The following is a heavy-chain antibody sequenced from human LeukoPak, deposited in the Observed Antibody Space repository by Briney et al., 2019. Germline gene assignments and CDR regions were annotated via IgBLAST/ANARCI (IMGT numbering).Heavy chain of an antibody. V-gene: IGHV3-23*01. D-gene: IGHD6-19*01. CDR3: AKEEDDGSIGWHYYMDV. Sequence: GGSLRLSCEASGFTLTSYSMNWVRQAPGKGLEWVSSIASSGDSTYYADSVKGRVIIFRDNSKNTLYLQMNSLRVDDTAVYFCAKEEDDGSIGWHYYMDVWGKGTTVTVSS. CDR1: GFTLTSYS. J-gene: IGHJ6*03. CDR2: IASSGDST.